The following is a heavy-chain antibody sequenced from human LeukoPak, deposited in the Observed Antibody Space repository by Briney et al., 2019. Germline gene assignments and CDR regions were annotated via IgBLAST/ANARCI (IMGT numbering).Heavy chain of an antibody. D-gene: IGHD2-8*01. CDR2: FDPEDGET. V-gene: IGHV1-24*01. CDR1: GYTLTELS. CDR3: ATGVAYCTNGVCSNFDY. Sequence: ASVKVSCKVSGYTLTELSMHWVRQAPGKGLEWMGGFDPEDGETIYAQKFQGRVTMTEDTSTDTAYVELSSLRSEDTAVYYCATGVAYCTNGVCSNFDYWGQGTLVTVSS. J-gene: IGHJ4*02.